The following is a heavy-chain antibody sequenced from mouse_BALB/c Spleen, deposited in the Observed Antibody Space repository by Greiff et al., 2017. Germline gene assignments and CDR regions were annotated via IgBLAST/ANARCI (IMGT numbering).Heavy chain of an antibody. D-gene: IGHD3-2*01. V-gene: IGHV2-9*02. Sequence: VQLQESGPGLVAPSQSLSITCTVSGFSLTSYGVHWVRQPPGKGLEWLGVIWAGGSTNYNSALMSRLSISKDNSKSQVFLKMNSLQTDDTAMHYCARVDSSGFDYWGQGTTLTVSS. CDR3: ARVDSSGFDY. J-gene: IGHJ2*01. CDR1: GFSLTSYG. CDR2: IWAGGST.